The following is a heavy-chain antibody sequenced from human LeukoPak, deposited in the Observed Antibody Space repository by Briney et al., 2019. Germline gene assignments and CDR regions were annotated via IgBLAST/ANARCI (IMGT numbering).Heavy chain of an antibody. V-gene: IGHV1-69*13. CDR1: GGTFSSYA. D-gene: IGHD3-3*01. J-gene: IGHJ4*02. CDR2: IIPILGTA. CDR3: ARGSYDFWRTWGPFDY. Sequence: ASVTVSCKASGGTFSSYAISWVRQAPGQGLEWMGGIIPILGTANYAQKFQGRVTITADESTSTAYMELSSLRSEDTAVYYCARGSYDFWRTWGPFDYWGQGTLVTVSS.